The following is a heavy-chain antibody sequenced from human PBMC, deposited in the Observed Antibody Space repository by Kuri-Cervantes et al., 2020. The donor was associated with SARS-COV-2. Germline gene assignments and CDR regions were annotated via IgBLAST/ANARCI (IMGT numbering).Heavy chain of an antibody. CDR1: GGSFSGYY. CDR3: ARGTGDLDY. Sequence: SETLSLTCAVYGGSFSGYYWSWIRRPPGKGLEWIGEINHSGSTNYNPSLKSRVTISVDTSKNQFSLKLSSVTAADTAVYYCARGTGDLDYWGQGTLVTDSS. V-gene: IGHV4-34*01. J-gene: IGHJ4*02. D-gene: IGHD7-27*01. CDR2: INHSGST.